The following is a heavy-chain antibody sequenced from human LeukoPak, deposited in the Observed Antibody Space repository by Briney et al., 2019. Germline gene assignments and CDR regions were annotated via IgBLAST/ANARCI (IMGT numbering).Heavy chain of an antibody. CDR1: GGSISGTPYY. V-gene: IGHV4-39*07. D-gene: IGHD3-3*01. J-gene: IGHJ4*02. CDR2: IYYSGST. CDR3: ARASTIFGHFAY. Sequence: SETLSLTCAISGGSISGTPYYWGWIRQPPGKGLEWIGSIYYSGSTYYNPSLKSRLTISVDTSKNQFSLKLSSVTAADTAVYYCARASTIFGHFAYWGRGALVTVSS.